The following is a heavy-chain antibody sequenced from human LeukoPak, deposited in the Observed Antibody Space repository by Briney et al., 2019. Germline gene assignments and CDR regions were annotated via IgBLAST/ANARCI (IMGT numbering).Heavy chain of an antibody. D-gene: IGHD3-22*01. J-gene: IGHJ1*01. Sequence: SGGSLRLSCAASGFTFGSYGMSWVRQAPGKGLEWVSFITPNADRTSYADSVEGRFTISRDNPRNTLYMQMNSLRDEDTAIYYCVIMHGYYDGSGYWVQWGQGTLVTVSS. CDR3: VIMHGYYDGSGYWVQ. CDR2: ITPNADRT. V-gene: IGHV3-23*01. CDR1: GFTFGSYG.